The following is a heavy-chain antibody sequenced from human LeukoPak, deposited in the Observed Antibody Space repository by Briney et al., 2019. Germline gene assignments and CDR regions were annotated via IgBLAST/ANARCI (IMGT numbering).Heavy chain of an antibody. D-gene: IGHD3-10*01. CDR2: ISGSGGST. CDR3: AKKEAYYYGSGSDYFDY. V-gene: IGHV3-23*01. Sequence: GGSLRLSCAASGFTFRSYAMSWVRQAPGRGLEWVSAISGSGGSTYYADSVKGRFTISRDNSKNTPYLQMNSLRAEDTAVYYCAKKEAYYYGSGSDYFDYWGQGTLVTVSS. CDR1: GFTFRSYA. J-gene: IGHJ4*02.